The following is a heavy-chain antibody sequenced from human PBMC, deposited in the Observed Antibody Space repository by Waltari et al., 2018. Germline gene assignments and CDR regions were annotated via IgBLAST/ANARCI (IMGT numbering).Heavy chain of an antibody. Sequence: EVQLVESGGGLVQPGGSLRLSCAASGFTFSSYRMTWVRQAPGKGLEWVSYISSSSSTIYYADPVKGRFTISRDNAKNSLYLQMTSLRAEDTAVYYCARVNSGYDLDYWGQGTLVTVSS. CDR2: ISSSSSTI. CDR3: ARVNSGYDLDY. CDR1: GFTFSSYR. D-gene: IGHD5-12*01. V-gene: IGHV3-48*01. J-gene: IGHJ4*02.